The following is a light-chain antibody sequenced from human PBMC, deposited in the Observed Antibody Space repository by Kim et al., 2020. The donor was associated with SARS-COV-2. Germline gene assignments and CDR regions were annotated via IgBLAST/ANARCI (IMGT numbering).Light chain of an antibody. CDR1: QSVRSW. Sequence: DIQMTQSPSTLSASVGDRVTITCRASQSVRSWLAWYQQKPGNAPNLLIYKASTLESGVPSRFSGSGSGTEFTLTISSLKPDDFATYYCQQYSNYPLTFGGGTKVDIK. CDR3: QQYSNYPLT. V-gene: IGKV1-5*03. J-gene: IGKJ4*01. CDR2: KAS.